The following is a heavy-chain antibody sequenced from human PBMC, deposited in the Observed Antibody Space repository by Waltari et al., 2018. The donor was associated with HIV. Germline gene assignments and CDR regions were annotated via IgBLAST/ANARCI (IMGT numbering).Heavy chain of an antibody. CDR2: IYHSGST. V-gene: IGHV4-38-2*02. J-gene: IGHJ5*02. CDR1: GYSISSGYY. Sequence: QVQLQESGPGLVTPSETLSLTCTVSGYSISSGYYWGWIRQPPGKGLEWIGSIYHSGSTYYNPSLKSRVTISVDTSKNQFSLKLSSVTAADTAVYYCARDGPRIAAEEGWFDPWGQGTLVTVSS. D-gene: IGHD6-13*01. CDR3: ARDGPRIAAEEGWFDP.